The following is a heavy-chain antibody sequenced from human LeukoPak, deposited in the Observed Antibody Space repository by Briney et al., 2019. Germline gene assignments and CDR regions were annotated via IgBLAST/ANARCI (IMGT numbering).Heavy chain of an antibody. V-gene: IGHV3-9*01. CDR3: AKDIARGSGSYWNYMDV. J-gene: IGHJ6*03. CDR2: ISWNSNYI. D-gene: IGHD3-10*01. CDR1: GFTFDDYA. Sequence: AGGSLRLSCAASGFTFDDYAMHWVRQAPGKGLEWVSGISWNSNYIAYADSVKGRFTISRDNAKNSLYLQMNSLRAEDTALYYRAKDIARGSGSYWNYMDVWGKGTTVTISS.